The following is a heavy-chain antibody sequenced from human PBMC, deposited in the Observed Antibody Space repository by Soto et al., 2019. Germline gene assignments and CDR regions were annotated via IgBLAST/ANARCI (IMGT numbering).Heavy chain of an antibody. V-gene: IGHV3-30*18. Sequence: PGGSLRLSCAASGFILSNYGMHWVRQDPGRGLEWVAFISNDGNKKYYADSVKGRFTISRDNSQNTLSLQMNSLRREDTAVYYCAKIRTTGIDYYSYGVDVWGQGTTVTVSS. CDR1: GFILSNYG. D-gene: IGHD4-4*01. CDR2: ISNDGNKK. CDR3: AKIRTTGIDYYSYGVDV. J-gene: IGHJ6*02.